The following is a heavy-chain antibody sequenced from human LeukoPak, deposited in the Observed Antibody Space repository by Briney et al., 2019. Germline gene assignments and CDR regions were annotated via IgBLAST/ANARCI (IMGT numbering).Heavy chain of an antibody. CDR3: ARIGGSGTYWDY. J-gene: IGHJ4*02. V-gene: IGHV3-7*01. D-gene: IGHD3-10*01. CDR1: GFTFSDYW. CDR2: IKYHGSDE. Sequence: GGSLRLSCAASGFTFSDYWMSWVRQVPGKGLEWVANIKYHGSDEHYVDSVRGRFTISRDNAKNSLFLQMNSLRAEDTAVYYCARIGGSGTYWDYWGQGTLVTVSS.